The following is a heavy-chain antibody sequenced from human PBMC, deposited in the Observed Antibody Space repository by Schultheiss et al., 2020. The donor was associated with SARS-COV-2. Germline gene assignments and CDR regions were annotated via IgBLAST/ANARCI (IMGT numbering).Heavy chain of an antibody. D-gene: IGHD3-16*02. CDR3: ARGTRITFGGVIVEGPLFDP. CDR1: GFTFSDYY. J-gene: IGHJ5*02. Sequence: GGSLRLSCAASGFTFSDYYMSWIRQAPGKGLEWVSTMSGRDGFTYYADSVKGRFTVSRDNSKNTLYLQMNSLRAGDTAVYYCARGTRITFGGVIVEGPLFDPWGQGTLVTVSS. V-gene: IGHV3-11*06. CDR2: MSGRDGFT.